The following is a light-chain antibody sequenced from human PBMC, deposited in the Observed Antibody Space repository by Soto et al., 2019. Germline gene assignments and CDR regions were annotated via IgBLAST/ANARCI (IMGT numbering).Light chain of an antibody. CDR1: SSDVGGYNY. CDR3: SSYTSSSTRV. Sequence: QSALTQPAPVSGSPGQSITISCTGTSSDVGGYNYVSWYQQNPGKAPKLMIYDVNNRPSGVSYRFSGSKSGNTASLTISGLQAEDEADYYCSSYTSSSTRVFGTGTKVTVL. V-gene: IGLV2-14*01. J-gene: IGLJ1*01. CDR2: DVN.